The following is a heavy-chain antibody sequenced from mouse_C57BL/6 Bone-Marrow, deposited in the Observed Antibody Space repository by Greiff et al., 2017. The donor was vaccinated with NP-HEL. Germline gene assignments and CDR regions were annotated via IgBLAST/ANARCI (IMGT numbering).Heavy chain of an antibody. Sequence: SGPVLVKPGASVKMSCKASGYTFTDYYMNWVKQSHGKSLEWIGVINPYNGGTSYNQKFKGKATLTVDKSSSTAYMELNSLTSEDSAVYYCARSYYYGSSLWFAYWGQGTLVTVSA. CDR2: INPYNGGT. V-gene: IGHV1-19*01. CDR3: ARSYYYGSSLWFAY. J-gene: IGHJ3*01. D-gene: IGHD1-1*01. CDR1: GYTFTDYY.